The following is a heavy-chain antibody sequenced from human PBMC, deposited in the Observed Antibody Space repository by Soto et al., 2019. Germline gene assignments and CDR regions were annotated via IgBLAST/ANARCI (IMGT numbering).Heavy chain of an antibody. V-gene: IGHV1-18*04. Sequence: QVQLVQSGTEVKKPGASVKVSCKASGYTFTNYAISWVRQAPGQGLEWMGWISAYSDSTKYAQNLQGRVTMTTDTATSTAYMEVRSLRSDDTAVYYCARDRDYYYDNSDKYHYHYAMDVWGQGTTVTISS. J-gene: IGHJ6*02. CDR3: ARDRDYYYDNSDKYHYHYAMDV. CDR2: ISAYSDST. D-gene: IGHD3-22*01. CDR1: GYTFTNYA.